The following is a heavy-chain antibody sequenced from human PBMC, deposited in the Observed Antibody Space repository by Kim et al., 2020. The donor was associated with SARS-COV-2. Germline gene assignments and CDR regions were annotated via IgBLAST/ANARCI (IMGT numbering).Heavy chain of an antibody. CDR3: ARDEGGLMYYYDSSGYSYGFQH. V-gene: IGHV3-7*01. D-gene: IGHD3-22*01. CDR1: GFTFSSYW. J-gene: IGHJ1*01. CDR2: IKQDGSEK. Sequence: GGSLRLSCAASGFTFSSYWMSWVRQAPGKGLEWVANIKQDGSEKYYVDSVKGRFTISRDNAKNSLYLQMNSLRAEDTAVYYCARDEGGLMYYYDSSGYSYGFQHWGQGTLVTVSS.